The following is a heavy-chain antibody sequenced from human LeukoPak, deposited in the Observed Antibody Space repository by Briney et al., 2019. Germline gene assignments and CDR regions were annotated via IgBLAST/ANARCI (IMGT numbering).Heavy chain of an antibody. Sequence: GGSLRLSCAASGFTFSTFGMHWVRQAPGKGLEWVAVIWYDGSNKYYADSVKGRFTISRDNSKNTLYLQMNSLRAEDTAVYYCARDRDYGDYGLNWGQGTLVTVSS. V-gene: IGHV3-33*08. D-gene: IGHD4-17*01. CDR1: GFTFSTFG. J-gene: IGHJ4*02. CDR2: IWYDGSNK. CDR3: ARDRDYGDYGLN.